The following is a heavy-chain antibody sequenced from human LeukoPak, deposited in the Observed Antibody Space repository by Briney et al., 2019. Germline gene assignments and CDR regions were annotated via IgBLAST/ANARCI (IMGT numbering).Heavy chain of an antibody. D-gene: IGHD5-12*01. CDR3: ARRGYPVYYYYMDV. CDR1: GYTFTSYA. Sequence: ASVKVSCKASGYTFTSYAMNWVRQAPGQGLEWMGVISPSGDSTAYAQKFQGRITLTRDMSTSTDYLELSSLRSEDTAVYYCARRGYPVYYYYMDVWGKGTTVTISS. CDR2: ISPSGDST. J-gene: IGHJ6*03. V-gene: IGHV1-46*01.